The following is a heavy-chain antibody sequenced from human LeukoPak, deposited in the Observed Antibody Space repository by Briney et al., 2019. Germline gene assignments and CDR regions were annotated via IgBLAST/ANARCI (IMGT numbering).Heavy chain of an antibody. Sequence: ASVKVSCKASGYSFTSYGISWVRQAPGQGLEWMGWISAYNGNTNYAQKLQGRVTMTTDTSTSTAYMELRSLRSDDTAVYYCARDPGSYYYYYMDVWGKGTTVTVSS. CDR2: ISAYNGNT. D-gene: IGHD3-10*01. V-gene: IGHV1-18*01. CDR1: GYSFTSYG. J-gene: IGHJ6*03. CDR3: ARDPGSYYYYYMDV.